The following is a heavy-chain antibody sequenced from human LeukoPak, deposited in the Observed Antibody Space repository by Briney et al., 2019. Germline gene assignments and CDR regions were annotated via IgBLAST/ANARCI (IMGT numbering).Heavy chain of an antibody. V-gene: IGHV1-24*01. CDR3: ATGGIYSLLDY. CDR2: LDPEDGET. Sequence: ASVKVSCKVSGHTLTDLSTHWVRQTPGGGLEWMRGLDPEDGETIYAQKFQGRVTMTEDTSTDTAYMELSSLRSEDTAVYYCATGGIYSLLDYWGQGTLVTVSS. D-gene: IGHD1-26*01. J-gene: IGHJ4*02. CDR1: GHTLTDLS.